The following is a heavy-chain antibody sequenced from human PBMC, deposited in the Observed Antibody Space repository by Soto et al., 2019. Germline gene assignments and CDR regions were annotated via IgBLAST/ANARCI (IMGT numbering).Heavy chain of an antibody. CDR2: IIPIFGTA. CDR3: AREGLYNHRPFDI. V-gene: IGHV1-69*13. Sequence: SVKVSCKASGGTFSSYAISWVRQAPGQGLEWMGGIIPIFGTANYAQKFQGRVTITADESTSTAYMELSSLRSEDTAVYYCAREGLYNHRPFDIWGQGTMVTVS. D-gene: IGHD2-2*02. J-gene: IGHJ3*02. CDR1: GGTFSSYA.